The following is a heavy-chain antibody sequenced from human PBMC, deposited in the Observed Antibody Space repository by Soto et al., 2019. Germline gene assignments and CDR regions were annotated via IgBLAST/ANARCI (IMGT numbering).Heavy chain of an antibody. V-gene: IGHV1-69*12. Sequence: QVQLVQSGAEVKKPGSSVKVSCKASGGTFSNYAISWVRQAPGQGLEWMGGIIPIFGTADYAQKFQGRVTITADESTSTAYMELSSLRSADTAVYYCARDGGVYDYSPFDYWGQGTLVTVSS. CDR2: IIPIFGTA. CDR3: ARDGGVYDYSPFDY. D-gene: IGHD4-4*01. J-gene: IGHJ4*02. CDR1: GGTFSNYA.